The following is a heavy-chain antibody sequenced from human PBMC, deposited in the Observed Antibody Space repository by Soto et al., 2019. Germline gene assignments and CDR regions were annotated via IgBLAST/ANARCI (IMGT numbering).Heavy chain of an antibody. V-gene: IGHV3-33*01. CDR3: ARERTYYDFWSGYYAYYFDY. D-gene: IGHD3-3*01. J-gene: IGHJ4*02. Sequence: QVQLVESGGGVVQPGRSLRLSCAASGFTFSSYGMHWVRQAPGKGLEWVAVIWYDGSNKYYADSVKGRFTISRDNSKNTLYLQMNSLRAEDTAVYYCARERTYYDFWSGYYAYYFDYWGQGTLVTVSS. CDR1: GFTFSSYG. CDR2: IWYDGSNK.